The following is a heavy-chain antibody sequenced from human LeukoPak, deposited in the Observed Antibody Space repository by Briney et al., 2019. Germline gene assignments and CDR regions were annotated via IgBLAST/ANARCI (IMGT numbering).Heavy chain of an antibody. V-gene: IGHV3-21*01. D-gene: IGHD3-10*01. J-gene: IGHJ4*02. CDR2: ISSGSSYI. CDR3: ARGVDYGSGSYYNVRTFDY. CDR1: GFTFSSYW. Sequence: PGGSLRLSCAASGFTFSSYWMHWVRQAPGKGLEWVSSISSGSSYIYYADSVKGRFTISRDNAKNSLYLQMNSLRAEDTAVYYCARGVDYGSGSYYNVRTFDYWGQGTLVTVSS.